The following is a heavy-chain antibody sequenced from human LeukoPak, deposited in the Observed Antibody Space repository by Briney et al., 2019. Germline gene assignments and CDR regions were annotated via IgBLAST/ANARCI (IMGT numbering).Heavy chain of an antibody. CDR2: ISWDGGST. CDR3: AKDSGQQNWFDP. V-gene: IGHV3-43D*03. Sequence: GGSLRLSCAASGFTFDDYAMHWVRQAPGKGLEWVSLISWDGGSTYYADSVKGRFTISRDNSKNSLYLQMSSLRAEDTALYYCAKDSGQQNWFDPWGQGTLVTVSS. D-gene: IGHD6-13*01. CDR1: GFTFDDYA. J-gene: IGHJ5*02.